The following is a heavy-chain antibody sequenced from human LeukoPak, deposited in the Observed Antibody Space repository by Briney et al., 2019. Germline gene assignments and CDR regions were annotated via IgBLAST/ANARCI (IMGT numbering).Heavy chain of an antibody. CDR3: ARDYGSGSHYYYYGMDV. J-gene: IGHJ6*02. D-gene: IGHD3-10*01. V-gene: IGHV1-3*01. CDR2: INAGNGNT. CDR1: GYTFTSYA. Sequence: ASVKVSCKASGYTFTSYAMHWVRQAPGQRLEWMGWINAGNGNTKYPQKFQGRVTITRDTSASTAYMELSSLRFEDTAVYYCARDYGSGSHYYYYGMDVWGQGTTVTVSS.